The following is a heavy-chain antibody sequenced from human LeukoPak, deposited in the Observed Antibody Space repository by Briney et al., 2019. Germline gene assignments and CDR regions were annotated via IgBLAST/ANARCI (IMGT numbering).Heavy chain of an antibody. CDR2: IYYSGST. J-gene: IGHJ6*02. CDR3: AREASVIAVESHYYYGMDV. Sequence: PSETLSLTCTVSGGSVSSGSYYWSWIRQPPGKGLEWIGYIYYSGSTNYNPSLKSRVTISVDTSKNQFSLKLSSVTAADTAVYYCAREASVIAVESHYYYGMDVWGQGTTVTVSS. V-gene: IGHV4-61*01. D-gene: IGHD6-19*01. CDR1: GGSVSSGSYY.